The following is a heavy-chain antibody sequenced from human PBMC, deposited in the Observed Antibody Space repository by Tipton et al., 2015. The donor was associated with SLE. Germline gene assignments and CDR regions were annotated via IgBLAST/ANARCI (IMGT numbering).Heavy chain of an antibody. CDR1: GGSFSSDYY. CDR3: ARGISYGDYFDF. D-gene: IGHD4-17*01. J-gene: IGHJ4*02. CDR2: VHYRGST. Sequence: PGLVKPSETLSLTCAVYGGSFSSDYYWGWIRQPPGKGLEWIGLVHYRGSTHYNPSLKSRVTKSVDTSKKKFSLRLSSVTAADTAVYYCARGISYGDYFDFWGQGTLVTVAS. V-gene: IGHV4-61*01.